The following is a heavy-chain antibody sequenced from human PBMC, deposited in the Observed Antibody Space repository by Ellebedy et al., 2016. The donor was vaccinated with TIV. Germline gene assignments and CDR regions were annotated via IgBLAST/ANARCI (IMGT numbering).Heavy chain of an antibody. Sequence: SETLSLTXAVSGGSISNNPYYWDWIRQPPGKGLEWIGTIHYTGTAFYNPSLGSRATISVATSKNQFSLRLTSVTAADTAVYYCARVYVWGSYRYTVKDGVYYMDVWGKGTTVTVSS. J-gene: IGHJ6*03. V-gene: IGHV4-39*01. CDR3: ARVYVWGSYRYTVKDGVYYMDV. CDR1: GGSISNNPYY. D-gene: IGHD3-16*02. CDR2: IHYTGTA.